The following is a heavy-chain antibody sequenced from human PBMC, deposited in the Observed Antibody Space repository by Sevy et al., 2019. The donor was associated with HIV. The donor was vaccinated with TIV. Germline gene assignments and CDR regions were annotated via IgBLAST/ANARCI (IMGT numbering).Heavy chain of an antibody. J-gene: IGHJ4*02. CDR1: GYTFTDYS. CDR2: INPNSGGR. CDR3: VRGVFMPAQRHPEY. D-gene: IGHD2-8*01. Sequence: ASVKVSCKASGYTFTDYSMHWVRQAPGQGLDWMGRINPNSGGRDYPQKFQGRVTMTRDTSISTVYMELSRLTSDDSAVYYCVRGVFMPAQRHPEYWGQGTLVTVSS. V-gene: IGHV1-2*06.